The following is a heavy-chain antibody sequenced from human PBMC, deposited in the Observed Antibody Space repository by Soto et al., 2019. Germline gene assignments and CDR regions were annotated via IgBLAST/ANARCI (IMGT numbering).Heavy chain of an antibody. Sequence: SVKVSCKTSGGTFSNDIITWVRQAPGQGLEWMGRIIPLLDTTNYAQKFQGRVTITADKSTGTAYMELNSLRAEDTAVYYCAKVPWEIVLMVYEHWGQGTLVTVSS. J-gene: IGHJ4*02. V-gene: IGHV1-69*08. D-gene: IGHD2-8*01. CDR2: IIPLLDTT. CDR3: AKVPWEIVLMVYEH. CDR1: GGTFSNDI.